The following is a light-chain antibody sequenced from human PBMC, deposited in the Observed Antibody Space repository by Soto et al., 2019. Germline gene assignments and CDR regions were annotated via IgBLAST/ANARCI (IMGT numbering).Light chain of an antibody. CDR1: QSISNW. Sequence: DIQMTQSPSSLSASVGDRVTITCRASQSISNWLAWYQQKPGTAPKVLIYHASNLQSGVPSRFSGSGSGTELTLTISSMQPYDFASDYCHQYNSYSFCQGTKVDI. CDR2: HAS. J-gene: IGKJ1*01. V-gene: IGKV1-5*01. CDR3: HQYNSYS.